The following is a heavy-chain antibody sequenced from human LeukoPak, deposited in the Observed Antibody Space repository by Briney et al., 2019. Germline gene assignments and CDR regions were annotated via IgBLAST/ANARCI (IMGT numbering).Heavy chain of an antibody. CDR2: VSTSGANT. J-gene: IGHJ2*01. Sequence: PGGSLRLSCAASGFIFDNFAMSWVRQAPGKGLDWVSYVSTSGANTYYADSVKGRFTISRDNSKRMLYLEMDTLRVEDTAIYYCVKYQSGYRYFDLWGRGTLVTVSS. D-gene: IGHD3-9*01. CDR3: VKYQSGYRYFDL. V-gene: IGHV3-23*01. CDR1: GFIFDNFA.